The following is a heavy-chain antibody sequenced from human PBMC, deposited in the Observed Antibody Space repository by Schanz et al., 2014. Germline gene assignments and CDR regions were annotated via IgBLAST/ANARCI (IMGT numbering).Heavy chain of an antibody. V-gene: IGHV3-30-3*01. D-gene: IGHD6-13*01. Sequence: GQLAESGGGLVQPGGSLRLSCAASGFTFSSYAMSWVRQAPGKGLEWVAVISYDGRNKYYADSVKGRFTISRDNAKNSLYLQMNSLRAEDTAVYYCAREQIMAAAGLVDYWGHGTLVTVSS. CDR1: GFTFSSYA. J-gene: IGHJ4*01. CDR3: AREQIMAAAGLVDY. CDR2: ISYDGRNK.